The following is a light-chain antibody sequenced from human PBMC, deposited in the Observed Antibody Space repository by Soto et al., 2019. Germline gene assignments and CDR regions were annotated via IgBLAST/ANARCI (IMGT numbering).Light chain of an antibody. CDR1: ERIYSAY. CDR2: GTS. CDR3: QQYGNSTIT. J-gene: IGKJ5*01. V-gene: IGKV3-20*01. Sequence: EVVLTQSPGTLSLSRGERATLSCRASERIYSAYLGWYQKKPGQDPRLLIYGTSSRATGIPDRFSGSGSGTDFNLTISRLETEDFAVYECQQYGNSTITFGQGTRLEIK.